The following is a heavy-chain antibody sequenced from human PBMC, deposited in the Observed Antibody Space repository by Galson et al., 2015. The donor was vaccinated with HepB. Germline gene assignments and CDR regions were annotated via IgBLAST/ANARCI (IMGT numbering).Heavy chain of an antibody. CDR2: ISGSGGST. J-gene: IGHJ2*01. CDR1: GFTFSSYA. Sequence: SLRLSCAASGFTFSSYAMSWVRQAPGKGLEWVSAISGSGGSTYYADSVKGRFTISRDNSKNTLYLQMNSLRAEDTAVYYCAKDSIYYDILTGYYGGYFDLWGRGTLVTVSS. V-gene: IGHV3-23*01. D-gene: IGHD3-9*01. CDR3: AKDSIYYDILTGYYGGYFDL.